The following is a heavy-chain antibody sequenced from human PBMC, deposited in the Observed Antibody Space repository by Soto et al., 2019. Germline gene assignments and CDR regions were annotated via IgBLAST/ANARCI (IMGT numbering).Heavy chain of an antibody. V-gene: IGHV3-30-3*01. J-gene: IGHJ4*02. CDR1: GFTFSSYA. CDR3: AREIAAKHDY. CDR2: ISYDGSNK. D-gene: IGHD5-18*01. Sequence: QVQLVESGGGVVQPGRSLRLSCAASGFTFSSYAMHWVRQAPGKGLEWVAVISYDGSNKYYADSVKGRFTISRDNSKNTPYLQMNSLRAEDTAVYYCAREIAAKHDYWGQGTLVTVSS.